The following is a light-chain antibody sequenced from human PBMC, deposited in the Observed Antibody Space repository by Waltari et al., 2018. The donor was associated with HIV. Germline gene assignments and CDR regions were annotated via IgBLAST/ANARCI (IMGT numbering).Light chain of an antibody. CDR2: GAS. V-gene: IGKV3-15*01. CDR3: QQYNNWPGT. J-gene: IGKJ3*01. CDR1: QSVSSN. Sequence: EIVMTQSPATLSVSPGERATLSCRASQSVSSNLAWYQQKPGQAPRLLSYGASTRATGIPARFSGSGSGTEFTLTISSLQSEDFAVYYCQQYNNWPGTFGPGTKVEIK.